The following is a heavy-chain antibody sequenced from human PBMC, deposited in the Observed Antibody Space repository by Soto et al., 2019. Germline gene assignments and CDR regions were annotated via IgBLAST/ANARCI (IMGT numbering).Heavy chain of an antibody. CDR3: GHSPLSSDYSCWFDP. CDR2: IYWDDDK. V-gene: IGHV2-5*02. CDR1: GFSLSTSGVG. D-gene: IGHD4-4*01. J-gene: IGHJ5*02. Sequence: QITLKESGPPLVKPTQTLTLTCTFSGFSLSTSGVGVGWIRQPPGKALEWLALIYWDDDKRYSPSLKSRLTITKVTFKNQVVLTMANLDSVDTATYYCGHSPLSSDYSCWFDPWGQGTMVTVSS.